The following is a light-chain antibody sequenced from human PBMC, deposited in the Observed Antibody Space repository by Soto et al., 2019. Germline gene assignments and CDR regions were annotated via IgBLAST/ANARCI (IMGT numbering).Light chain of an antibody. CDR2: AAS. J-gene: IGKJ5*01. Sequence: DIELTQSPSFLSASVGDRVTISCRASQGISSYLAWYLHKPGKAPKLLIYAASTLQSGVPSRFGGRGAGTECTLTISSLQPEDVATDCCQQLNCYPITFGQGTRLEIK. CDR3: QQLNCYPIT. CDR1: QGISSY. V-gene: IGKV1-9*01.